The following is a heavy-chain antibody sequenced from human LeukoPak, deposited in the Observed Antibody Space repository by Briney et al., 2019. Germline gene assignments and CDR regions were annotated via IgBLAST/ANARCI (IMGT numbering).Heavy chain of an antibody. V-gene: IGHV4-39*07. Sequence: PSETLSLTCTVSGGSISSSSYYWGWIRQPPGKGLEWIGSIYYSGSTYYNPSLKSRVTISVDTSKNQFSLKLSSVTAADTAVYYCARGGADTWFDPWGQGTLVTVSS. CDR3: ARGGADTWFDP. CDR2: IYYSGST. CDR1: GGSISSSSYY. J-gene: IGHJ5*02. D-gene: IGHD1-26*01.